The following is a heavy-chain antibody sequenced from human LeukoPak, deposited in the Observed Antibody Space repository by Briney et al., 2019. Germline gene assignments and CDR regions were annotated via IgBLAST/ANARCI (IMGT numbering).Heavy chain of an antibody. CDR2: ISYDGSNK. D-gene: IGHD3-22*01. Sequence: GGSLRLSCAASGFTFSSYAMHWVRQAPGKGLEWVAVISYDGSNKYYADSVKGRFIISRDNSKNTLYLQMNSLRAEDTAVYYCASALYDSSGYYYGYFDYWGQGTLVTVSS. V-gene: IGHV3-30*04. CDR1: GFTFSSYA. J-gene: IGHJ4*02. CDR3: ASALYDSSGYYYGYFDY.